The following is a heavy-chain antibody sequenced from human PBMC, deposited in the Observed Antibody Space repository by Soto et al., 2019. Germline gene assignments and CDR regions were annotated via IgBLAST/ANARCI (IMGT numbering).Heavy chain of an antibody. J-gene: IGHJ6*02. Sequence: SGGSFSGYYWSWIRQPPGKGLEWIGEINHSGSTNYNPSLKSRVTISVDTSKNQFSLKLSSVTAADTAVYYCARENYYYYGMDVWGQGTTVTVSS. CDR1: GGSFSGYY. CDR2: INHSGST. CDR3: ARENYYYYGMDV. V-gene: IGHV4-34*01.